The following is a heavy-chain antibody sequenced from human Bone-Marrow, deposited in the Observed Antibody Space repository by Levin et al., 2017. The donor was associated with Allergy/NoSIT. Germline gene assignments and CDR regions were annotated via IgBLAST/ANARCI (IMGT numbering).Heavy chain of an antibody. V-gene: IGHV3-20*03. Sequence: GESLKISFAGTGFTFDDHGMNWVRQVPGMGLEWVAFINWNGASTAYADSVKGRFTVSRDNANNSLYLQMNSLKAEDTAVFYCARGALLIDAFDVWGQGIMVTVSS. D-gene: IGHD3-10*01. J-gene: IGHJ3*01. CDR3: ARGALLIDAFDV. CDR1: GFTFDDHG. CDR2: INWNGAST.